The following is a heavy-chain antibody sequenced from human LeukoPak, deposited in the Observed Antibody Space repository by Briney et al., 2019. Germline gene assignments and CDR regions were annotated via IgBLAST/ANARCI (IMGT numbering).Heavy chain of an antibody. CDR2: IKQDGSEK. Sequence: PGGSLRLSCAASGFTFSSYWMSWVRQAPGKGLERVANIKQDGSEKYYVDSVKGRFTISRDNAKNSLYLQMNSLRAEDTAVYYCARERGKDGDYEIDYWGQGTLVTVSS. J-gene: IGHJ4*02. CDR1: GFTFSSYW. V-gene: IGHV3-7*01. CDR3: ARERGKDGDYEIDY. D-gene: IGHD4-17*01.